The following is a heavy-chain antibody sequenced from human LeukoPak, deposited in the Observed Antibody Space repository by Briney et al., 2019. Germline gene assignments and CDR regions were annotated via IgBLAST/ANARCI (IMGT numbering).Heavy chain of an antibody. D-gene: IGHD5-12*01. Sequence: ASVKVSCKVSGYTLTELSMHWVRQAPGKGLERMGGFDPEDGETIYAQKFQGRVTMTEDTSTDTAYMELSSLRSEDTAVYYCATDRAWLRRSGYYYYGMDVWGQGTTVTVSS. CDR3: ATDRAWLRRSGYYYYGMDV. J-gene: IGHJ6*02. V-gene: IGHV1-24*01. CDR1: GYTLTELS. CDR2: FDPEDGET.